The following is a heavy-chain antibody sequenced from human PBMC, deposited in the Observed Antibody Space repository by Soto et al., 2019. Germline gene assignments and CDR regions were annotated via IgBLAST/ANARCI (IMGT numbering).Heavy chain of an antibody. D-gene: IGHD5-12*01. V-gene: IGHV5-51*01. CDR2: IFPGDAET. CDR1: GYNFATHW. Sequence: PGESLKISCQGSGYNFATHWIGWVRHKAGKGLEWMGIIFPGDAETRYSPSFQGHITISADKSISIAYLRWSSLKALDTGMYYCATPGGFGMDVWGQGTTVTVSS. J-gene: IGHJ6*02. CDR3: ATPGGFGMDV.